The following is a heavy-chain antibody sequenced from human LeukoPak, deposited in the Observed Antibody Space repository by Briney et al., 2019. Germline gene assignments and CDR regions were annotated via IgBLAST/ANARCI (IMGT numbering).Heavy chain of an antibody. CDR1: GYTFTGYY. J-gene: IGHJ4*02. D-gene: IGHD6-13*01. CDR3: ARYEGPIAAPFDY. V-gene: IGHV1-8*02. CDR2: INPNSGNT. Sequence: ASVKVSCKASGYTFTGYYMHWVRQAPGQGLEWMGWINPNSGNTGYAQKFQGRVTMTRNTSISTAYMELSSLRSEDTAVYYCARYEGPIAAPFDYWGQGTLVTVSS.